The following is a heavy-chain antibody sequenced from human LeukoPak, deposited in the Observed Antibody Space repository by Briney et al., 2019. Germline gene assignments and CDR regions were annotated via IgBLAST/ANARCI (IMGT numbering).Heavy chain of an antibody. J-gene: IGHJ4*02. D-gene: IGHD1-14*01. Sequence: PSETLSLTCAVDGGSFSGYYWSWIRQPPGRGLEWIAEINHSGSTNFNPSLKSRVTISVDTSKNQFSRKMNSVTAADTAVYYCARGGVQNRLKYWGQGTLVTVSS. CDR2: INHSGST. CDR3: ARGGVQNRLKY. V-gene: IGHV4-34*01. CDR1: GGSFSGYY.